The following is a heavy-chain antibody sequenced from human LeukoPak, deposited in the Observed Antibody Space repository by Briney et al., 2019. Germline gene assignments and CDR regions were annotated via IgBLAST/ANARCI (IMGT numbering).Heavy chain of an antibody. Sequence: GGSLRLSCAASGFTFSSYGMHWVRQAPGKGLEWVACIRYDGSNKYYADSVKGRFTISRDNSKNTLYLQMNSLRAEDTAVYYCAKNRYSYGPFDYWGQGTLVTVSS. V-gene: IGHV3-30*02. D-gene: IGHD5-18*01. CDR2: IRYDGSNK. J-gene: IGHJ4*02. CDR3: AKNRYSYGPFDY. CDR1: GFTFSSYG.